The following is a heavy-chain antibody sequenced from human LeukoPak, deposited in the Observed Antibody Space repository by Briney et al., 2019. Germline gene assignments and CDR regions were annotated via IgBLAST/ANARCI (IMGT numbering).Heavy chain of an antibody. V-gene: IGHV4-59*01. CDR3: ARADYGDKGGKLYFDY. D-gene: IGHD4-17*01. CDR2: IYYSGST. J-gene: IGHJ4*02. Sequence: SETLSLTCTVSGGSISSYYWSWIRQPPGKGLEWIGYIYYSGSTNYNPSLKSRVTISVDTSKNQFSLKLSSVTAADTAVYYCARADYGDKGGKLYFDYWGQGTLVTVSS. CDR1: GGSISSYY.